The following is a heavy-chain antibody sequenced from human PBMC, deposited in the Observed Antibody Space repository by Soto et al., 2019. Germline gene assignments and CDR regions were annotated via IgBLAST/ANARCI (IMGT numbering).Heavy chain of an antibody. CDR1: GYTFTNFG. CDR3: ARGGTPIDY. Sequence: QVQLVQSGAEVKKPGASVKVSCKTSGYTFTNFGLSWVRQAPGQGLEWMGWIRAYHGNTNYAQNFQGRVTMTTHTSTSTAYMELRSLRSDDTAVYYWARGGTPIDYWGQGTLVTVSS. D-gene: IGHD3-16*01. V-gene: IGHV1-18*01. CDR2: IRAYHGNT. J-gene: IGHJ4*02.